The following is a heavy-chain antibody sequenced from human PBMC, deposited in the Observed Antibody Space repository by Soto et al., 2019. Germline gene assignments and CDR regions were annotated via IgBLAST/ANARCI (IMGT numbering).Heavy chain of an antibody. CDR3: ARMGLDDTLTGYYFDH. V-gene: IGHV4-39*01. Sequence: SETLSLTCTVSGGSISSTSYYWGWVRQPPGKGLEWIGGIFYSGSTYYNPSLKSRVTISVDTSKNQFSLKLSSVTAADTAVYYCARMGLDDTLTGYYFDHWGQGSLVTVSS. J-gene: IGHJ4*02. CDR2: IFYSGST. D-gene: IGHD3-9*01. CDR1: GGSISSTSYY.